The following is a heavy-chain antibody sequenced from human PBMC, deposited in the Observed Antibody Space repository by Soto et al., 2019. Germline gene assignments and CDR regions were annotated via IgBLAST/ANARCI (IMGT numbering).Heavy chain of an antibody. Sequence: PGGSLRLSCAASGLTLSSYEMHWVRQAPGKGLEWVSYISKSGSIIYYTDSVKGRFTISRDNAKNLLYLEMNSLRAEDSAVYFCASVMLRFSYGIDVWGQGTTVTVSS. V-gene: IGHV3-48*03. D-gene: IGHD3-3*01. CDR2: ISKSGSII. CDR3: ASVMLRFSYGIDV. CDR1: GLTLSSYE. J-gene: IGHJ6*02.